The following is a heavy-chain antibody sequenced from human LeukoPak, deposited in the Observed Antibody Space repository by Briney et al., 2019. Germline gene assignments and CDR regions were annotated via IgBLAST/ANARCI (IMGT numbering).Heavy chain of an antibody. CDR2: ISYDGSNK. CDR3: AKFKNRKDYGDSDFDY. J-gene: IGHJ4*02. V-gene: IGHV3-30*18. Sequence: GGSLRLSCAASGFTFSSYGMHWVRQAPGKGLEWVAVISYDGSNKYYADSVKGRFTISRDNSKNTLYLQMNSLRAEDTAVYYCAKFKNRKDYGDSDFDYWGQGTLVTVSS. CDR1: GFTFSSYG. D-gene: IGHD4-17*01.